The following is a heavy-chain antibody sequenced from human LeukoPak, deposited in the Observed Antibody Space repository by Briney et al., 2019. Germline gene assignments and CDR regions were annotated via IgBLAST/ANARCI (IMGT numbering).Heavy chain of an antibody. V-gene: IGHV3-30*02. CDR1: GFTFSTSG. Sequence: PGGSLRLSCAASGFTFSTSGMHWVRQAPGKGLEWVAFIRYDGSSTYYADSVKGRFTISRDNSKNTLFLQMNSLRPEDAAVYYCASDGRRSGSYSNYFDYWGKGTLVTVSS. J-gene: IGHJ4*02. CDR3: ASDGRRSGSYSNYFDY. D-gene: IGHD1-26*01. CDR2: IRYDGSST.